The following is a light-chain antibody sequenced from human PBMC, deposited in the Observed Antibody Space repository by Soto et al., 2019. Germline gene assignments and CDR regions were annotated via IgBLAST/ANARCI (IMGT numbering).Light chain of an antibody. V-gene: IGLV1-40*01. Sequence: QPVLTQPPSVSGAPGQRVPISCTGSSSNIGAGYDVHWYQQLPGTAPKLLIYGNSHRPSGVPDRFSGSKSGTSASLAITGLQADDEADYYCQSYDSSLSGWVFGGGTKLTVL. CDR1: SSNIGAGYD. CDR2: GNS. J-gene: IGLJ2*01. CDR3: QSYDSSLSGWV.